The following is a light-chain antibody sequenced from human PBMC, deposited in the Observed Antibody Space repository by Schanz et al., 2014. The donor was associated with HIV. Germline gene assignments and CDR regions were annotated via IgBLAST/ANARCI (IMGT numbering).Light chain of an antibody. CDR2: DNH. V-gene: IGLV1-51*01. Sequence: QSVLTQPPSVSAAPGQKVTIACSGSAFNIGQNFVSWYQHLPGTAPKLLIYDNHERPSEIPDRFSGSKSGTSATLGITGLQTGDEADYYCVTWDNTLSAWVFGGGTKLTVL. CDR1: AFNIGQNF. CDR3: VTWDNTLSAWV. J-gene: IGLJ3*02.